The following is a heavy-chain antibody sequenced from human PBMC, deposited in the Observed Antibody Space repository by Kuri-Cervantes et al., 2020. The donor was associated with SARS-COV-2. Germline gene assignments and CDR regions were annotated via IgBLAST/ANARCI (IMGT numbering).Heavy chain of an antibody. CDR1: GFTFSSYS. CDR3: ARDLRLGKSLDY. CDR2: ISYDGSNK. J-gene: IGHJ4*02. V-gene: IGHV3-30*03. D-gene: IGHD7-27*01. Sequence: LSLTCAASGFTFSSYSMNWVRQAPGKGLEWVALISYDGSNKFYADSVKGRFTISRDNAKNSLYLQMSSLRAEDTAVYYCARDLRLGKSLDYWGQGTLVTVSS.